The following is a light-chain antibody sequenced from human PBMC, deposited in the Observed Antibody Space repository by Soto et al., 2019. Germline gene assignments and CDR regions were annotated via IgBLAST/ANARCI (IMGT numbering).Light chain of an antibody. CDR2: GAS. J-gene: IGKJ1*01. CDR1: QXVXXSY. V-gene: IGKV3-20*01. Sequence: EIVXXXSPGXXXLSPGERATXXXXASQXVXXSYLAWYQQKPGQAPRLLIYGASSRATGIPDRFSGSGSGTDFTLTISRLEPEDFAVYYCQQYGSSPWTFGQGTKVEIK. CDR3: QQYGSSPWT.